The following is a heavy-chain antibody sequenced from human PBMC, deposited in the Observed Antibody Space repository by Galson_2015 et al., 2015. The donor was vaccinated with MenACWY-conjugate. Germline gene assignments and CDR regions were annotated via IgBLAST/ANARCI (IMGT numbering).Heavy chain of an antibody. J-gene: IGHJ4*02. CDR3: ARGSATQFPFFDF. V-gene: IGHV1-3*01. CDR2: IIPANGKT. Sequence: SVKVSCKASGYTFLSHAIHWVRQAPGQRPEWMGWIIPANGKTKYSQKFQGRVTITSDTSADTAYMEVSSLRSGDTAIYSCARGSATQFPFFDFWGQGTLVTVSS. CDR1: GYTFLSHA. D-gene: IGHD2-2*01.